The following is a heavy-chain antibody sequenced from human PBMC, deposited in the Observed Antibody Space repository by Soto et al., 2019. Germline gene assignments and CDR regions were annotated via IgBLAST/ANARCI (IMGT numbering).Heavy chain of an antibody. CDR3: ARGDSDLAVSEAAY. D-gene: IGHD2-15*01. V-gene: IGHV4-59*01. CDR2: IYFSGIA. J-gene: IGHJ1*01. CDR1: GASITDSY. Sequence: QMQMQESGPRLVKPSETLSLTCTVSGASITDSYWSWIRQPPEKGLEWIGYIYFSGIANYNPSLKSRATISRDTSKSEFSLKLTSVTAADTAIYYCARGDSDLAVSEAAYWGQGTLVTVSS.